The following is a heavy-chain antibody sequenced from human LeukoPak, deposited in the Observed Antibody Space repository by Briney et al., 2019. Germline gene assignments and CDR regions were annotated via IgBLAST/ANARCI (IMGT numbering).Heavy chain of an antibody. CDR1: GYTFTGYY. V-gene: IGHV1-2*04. CDR2: INPNSGGT. CDR3: ARGGLYCSGGSCLEFDY. J-gene: IGHJ4*02. D-gene: IGHD2-15*01. Sequence: ASVKVSCKASGYTFTGYYMHWVRQAPGQGLEWMGWINPNSGGTNYAQKFQGWVTMTRDTSISTAYMELSRLRSDDTAVYYCARGGLYCSGGSCLEFDYWGQGTLVTVSS.